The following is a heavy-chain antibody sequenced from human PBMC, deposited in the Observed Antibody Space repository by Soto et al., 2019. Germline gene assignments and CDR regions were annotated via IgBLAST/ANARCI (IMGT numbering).Heavy chain of an antibody. V-gene: IGHV3-33*01. CDR1: GFTFSSYG. CDR3: ARATRSPILGSNYYYGMDV. D-gene: IGHD3-16*01. J-gene: IGHJ6*02. CDR2: IWYDGSNK. Sequence: GGSLRLSCAASGFTFSSYGMHWVRQAPGKGLEWVAVIWYDGSNKYYADSVKGRFTISRDNSKNTLYLQMNSLRAEDTAVYYCARATRSPILGSNYYYGMDVWGQGTTVTVSS.